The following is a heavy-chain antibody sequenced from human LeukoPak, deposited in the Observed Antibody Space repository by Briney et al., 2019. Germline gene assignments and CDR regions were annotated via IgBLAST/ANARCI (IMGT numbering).Heavy chain of an antibody. CDR2: ISGSGGST. V-gene: IGHV3-23*01. J-gene: IGHJ3*02. D-gene: IGHD2-2*01. CDR1: GFTFSSYA. CDR3: AKDRSYCSSTSCYDDAFDI. Sequence: AGGSLRLSCAASGFTFSSYAMSWVRQAPGKGLEWVSAISGSGGSTYYADSVKGRFTISRDNSKNTLYLQMNSLRAEDTAVYYCAKDRSYCSSTSCYDDAFDIWGQGTMVTVSS.